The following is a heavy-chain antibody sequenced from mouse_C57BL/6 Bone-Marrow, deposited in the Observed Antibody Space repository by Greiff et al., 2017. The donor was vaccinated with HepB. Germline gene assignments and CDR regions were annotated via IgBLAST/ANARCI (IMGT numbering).Heavy chain of an antibody. V-gene: IGHV1-64*01. CDR1: GYTFTSYW. CDR2: IHPNSGST. D-gene: IGHD1-1*01. Sequence: QAQLQQPGAELVKPGASVKLSCKASGYTFTSYWMHWVKQRPGQGLEWIGMIHPNSGSTNYNEKFKSKATLTVDKSSSTAYMQLSSLTSEDSAVYYCASYYYGVARYWYFDVWGTGTTVTVSS. J-gene: IGHJ1*03. CDR3: ASYYYGVARYWYFDV.